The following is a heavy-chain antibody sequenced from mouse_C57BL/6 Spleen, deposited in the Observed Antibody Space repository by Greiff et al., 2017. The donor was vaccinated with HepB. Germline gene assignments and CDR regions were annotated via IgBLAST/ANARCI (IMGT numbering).Heavy chain of an antibody. CDR1: GYAFSSSW. CDR3: ARWDSYDCYYYAMDY. V-gene: IGHV1-82*01. D-gene: IGHD2-3*01. Sequence: QVQLQQSGPELVKPGASVKISCKASGYAFSSSWMNWVKQRHGKGLEWIGRIYPGDGDTNYNGKFKGKATLTADKSSSTAYMQLSSLTSEDSAVYFLARWDSYDCYYYAMDYWGQGTSVTVSS. CDR2: IYPGDGDT. J-gene: IGHJ4*01.